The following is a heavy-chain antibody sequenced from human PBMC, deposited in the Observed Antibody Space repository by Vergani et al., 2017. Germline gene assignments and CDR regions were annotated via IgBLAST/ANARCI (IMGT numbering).Heavy chain of an antibody. CDR1: GFTFDDYT. Sequence: EVQLVESGGGVVRPGGSLRLSCAASGFTFDDYTMHWVRQAPGKGLEWVSLISWDGRTTYYADSVKGRFTISRDNSKNSLYLQMNSLRTEDTALYYCAKIGGGAQIDYWGQGTLVTVS. D-gene: IGHD1-26*01. CDR3: AKIGGGAQIDY. CDR2: ISWDGRTT. J-gene: IGHJ4*02. V-gene: IGHV3-43*01.